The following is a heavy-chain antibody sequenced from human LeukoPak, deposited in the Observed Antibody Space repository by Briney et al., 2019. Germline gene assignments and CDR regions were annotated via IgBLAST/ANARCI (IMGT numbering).Heavy chain of an antibody. CDR1: GGTFSSYA. V-gene: IGHV1-69*05. J-gene: IGHJ4*02. D-gene: IGHD3-22*01. CDR3: ARAIMGMIVSRYYFDY. Sequence: VASVKVSCKASGGTFSSYAISWVRQAPGQGPEWMGGIIPIFGTANYAQKFQGRVTITTDESTSTAYMELSSLRSEDTAVYYCARAIMGMIVSRYYFDYWGQGTLVTVSS. CDR2: IIPIFGTA.